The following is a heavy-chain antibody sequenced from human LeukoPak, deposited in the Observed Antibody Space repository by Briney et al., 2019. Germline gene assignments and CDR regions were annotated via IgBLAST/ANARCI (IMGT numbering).Heavy chain of an antibody. CDR3: ARGFDYGDYTY. D-gene: IGHD4-17*01. CDR1: GVIFSNYW. Sequence: PGGSLRLSCAASGVIFSNYWMHWVRQTPGEGLVWVSRINRDGSSTSYADSVKGRFTISRDNAKNTLYLQMNSLRAEDTAVYYCARGFDYGDYTYWGQGTLVTVSS. J-gene: IGHJ4*02. V-gene: IGHV3-74*01. CDR2: INRDGSST.